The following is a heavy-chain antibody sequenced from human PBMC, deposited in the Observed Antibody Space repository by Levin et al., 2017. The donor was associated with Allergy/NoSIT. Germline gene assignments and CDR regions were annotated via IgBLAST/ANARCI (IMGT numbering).Heavy chain of an antibody. V-gene: IGHV3-30*18. CDR3: AKIPWGSSHSGLDFDY. D-gene: IGHD2-15*01. Sequence: PGGSLRLSCAASGFTFSSYGMHWVRQAPGKGLEWVAVISYDGSNKYYADSVKGRFTISRDNSKNTLYLQMNSLRAEDTAVYYCAKIPWGSSHSGLDFDYWGQGTLVTVSS. CDR1: GFTFSSYG. CDR2: ISYDGSNK. J-gene: IGHJ4*02.